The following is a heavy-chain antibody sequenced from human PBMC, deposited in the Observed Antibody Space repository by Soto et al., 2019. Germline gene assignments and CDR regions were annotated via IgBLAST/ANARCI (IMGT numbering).Heavy chain of an antibody. CDR3: ARSTTVGTPPSDH. V-gene: IGHV1-18*04. CDR2: ISTYKGKT. D-gene: IGHD1-1*01. J-gene: IGHJ4*02. Sequence: QVQLVQSGAEVKKPGASVKLSCKTSGYMFPSYGISWVRQAPGQGLEWMGWISTYKGKTKYAQGLQGRVTMTTDTPTNTVYMEVRSLRSDDTAIYYCARSTTVGTPPSDHWGQGTLVTVSS. CDR1: GYMFPSYG.